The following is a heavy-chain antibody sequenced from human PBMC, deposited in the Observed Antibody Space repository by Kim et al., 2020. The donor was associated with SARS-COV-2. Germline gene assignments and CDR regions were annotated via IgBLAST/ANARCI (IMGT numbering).Heavy chain of an antibody. V-gene: IGHV3-21*01. CDR1: GFTFSSYS. CDR2: ISSSSSNI. J-gene: IGHJ6*02. Sequence: GGSLRLSCAASGFTFSSYSMNWVRQAPGKGLEWVASISSSSSNIYYADSVKRRSTSSRNNANNSLYQLMNILSAEDTAVYYCAREVPYNGMAVWGQGTTVTVSS. CDR3: AREVPYNGMAV.